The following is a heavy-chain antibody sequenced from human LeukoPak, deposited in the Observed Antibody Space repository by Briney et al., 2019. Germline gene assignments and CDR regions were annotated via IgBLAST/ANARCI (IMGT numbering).Heavy chain of an antibody. J-gene: IGHJ4*02. D-gene: IGHD5-24*01. CDR1: GFTFYNYA. V-gene: IGHV3-23*01. Sequence: GGSLRLSCAASGFTFYNYAMSWVRQAPGKGLEWVSTISNTGGSTYYGDSVKGRFTISRDNSKNTLYLQMYSLRAEDTAVYYCAREVGYNSHYFDYWGQGTLVPVSS. CDR2: ISNTGGST. CDR3: AREVGYNSHYFDY.